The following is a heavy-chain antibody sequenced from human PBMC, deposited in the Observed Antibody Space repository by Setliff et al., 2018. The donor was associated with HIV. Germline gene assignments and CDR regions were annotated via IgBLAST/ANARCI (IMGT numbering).Heavy chain of an antibody. CDR2: INGDGSAT. CDR1: GFTFSSYW. CDR3: ARAGAAAGTQAMYMDV. Sequence: PGGSLRLSCAASGFTFSSYWMHWVRQVPGKGLVWVSRINGDGSATNYADSVKGRFTISRDNAKNMLYLQMNSLRVEDTAVYYCARAGAAAGTQAMYMDVWGKGTTVTVSS. J-gene: IGHJ6*03. D-gene: IGHD6-13*01. V-gene: IGHV3-74*01.